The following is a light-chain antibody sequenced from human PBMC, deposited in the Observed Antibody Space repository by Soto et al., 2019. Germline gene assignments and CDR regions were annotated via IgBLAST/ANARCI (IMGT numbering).Light chain of an antibody. CDR2: DNN. V-gene: IGLV1-51*01. CDR3: RTWDSSLSAVV. CDR1: GSNIGNNY. Sequence: QSVLTQPPSVSAAPGQKVTISCSGSGSNIGNNYVSWYQQLPGTAPKLLIYDNNKRPSGIPDRFSGSKSGTSATLGITGLQTGDEADYYCRTWDSSLSAVVFGGGTKVTVL. J-gene: IGLJ2*01.